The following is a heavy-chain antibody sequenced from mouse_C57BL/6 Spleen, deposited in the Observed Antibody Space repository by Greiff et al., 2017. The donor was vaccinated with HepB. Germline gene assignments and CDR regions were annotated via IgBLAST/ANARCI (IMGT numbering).Heavy chain of an antibody. CDR2: INPSNGGT. CDR1: GYTFTSYW. CDR3: AADGNLYCYARDY. V-gene: IGHV1-53*01. D-gene: IGHD2-1*01. J-gene: IGHJ4*01. Sequence: VQLKQSGTELVKPGASVKLSCKASGYTFTSYWMHWVKQRPGQGLEWIGNINPSNGGTNYNEKFKSKATLTVDKTSSTAYMQLSSLASGASAVYYCAADGNLYCYARDYWGQGTSVTVSS.